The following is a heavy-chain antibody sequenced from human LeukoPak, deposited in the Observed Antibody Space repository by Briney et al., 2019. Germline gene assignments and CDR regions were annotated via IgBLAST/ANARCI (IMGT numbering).Heavy chain of an antibody. V-gene: IGHV4-34*01. J-gene: IGHJ4*02. CDR3: ARLAGHFDY. D-gene: IGHD6-19*01. CDR1: GGSFSGYY. Sequence: PSETLSLTCAVYGGSFSGYYWSWIRQPPGKGLEWIGSIYYSGSTYYNPSLKSRVTISVDTSKNQFSLKLSSVTAADTAVYYCARLAGHFDYWGQGTLVTVSS. CDR2: IYYSGST.